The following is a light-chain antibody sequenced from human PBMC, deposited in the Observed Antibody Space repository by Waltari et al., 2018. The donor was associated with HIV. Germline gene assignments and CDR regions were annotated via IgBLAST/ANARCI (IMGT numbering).Light chain of an antibody. Sequence: SYVLTQPPSVSVAPGQTASVSCGGYNIGGTSVHWYQQKPGQAPVLVVYDDSDRPSGIPGRFSGSNSGNTATLTISGVEAGDEAAYYCQVWDSNSDHVVFGGGTKLTVL. J-gene: IGLJ2*01. CDR1: NIGGTS. CDR3: QVWDSNSDHVV. V-gene: IGLV3-21*02. CDR2: DDS.